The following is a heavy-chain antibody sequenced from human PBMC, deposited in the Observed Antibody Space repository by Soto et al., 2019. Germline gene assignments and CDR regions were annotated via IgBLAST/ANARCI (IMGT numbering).Heavy chain of an antibody. CDR2: INDNGST. Sequence: QVQLQQWGAGLLKPSETLSLTCAVYGGSFSGYYWSWIRQTPGKGLEWIGEINDNGSTNHNPSLKSRVTILVDTPNNQFSLKLSSVTAADTAVYYCARGSLVWFGELSRLGGYYYYMDVWGKGTTVTVSS. J-gene: IGHJ6*03. D-gene: IGHD3-10*01. V-gene: IGHV4-34*01. CDR3: ARGSLVWFGELSRLGGYYYYMDV. CDR1: GGSFSGYY.